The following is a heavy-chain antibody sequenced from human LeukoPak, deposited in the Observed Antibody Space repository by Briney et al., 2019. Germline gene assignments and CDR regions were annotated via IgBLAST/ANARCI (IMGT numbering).Heavy chain of an antibody. Sequence: GGSLRLSCAASGFTFSTFWMYWVRQAPGKGLVWVSHINSDGSSTTYADSVKGRFTISRDNAKTTLYLQMNSLRAEDTAVYYCARGGAAAAFDYWGQGTLVAVSS. CDR3: ARGGAAAAFDY. J-gene: IGHJ4*02. CDR1: GFTFSTFW. CDR2: INSDGSST. V-gene: IGHV3-74*03. D-gene: IGHD6-13*01.